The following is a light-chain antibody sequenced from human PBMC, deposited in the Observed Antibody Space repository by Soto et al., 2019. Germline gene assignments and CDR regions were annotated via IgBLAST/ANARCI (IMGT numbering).Light chain of an antibody. V-gene: IGKV1-39*01. Sequence: DIQMTQSPSSLSASVGDRVTITCRASQSISSYLNWYQQKPGKAPKLLIYAASSLQSGVPSRFSGSGYGTDFTLTISSLQPEDFATYYCQQSYSTPILLTCGGGTKVEIK. CDR2: AAS. J-gene: IGKJ4*01. CDR1: QSISSY. CDR3: QQSYSTPILLT.